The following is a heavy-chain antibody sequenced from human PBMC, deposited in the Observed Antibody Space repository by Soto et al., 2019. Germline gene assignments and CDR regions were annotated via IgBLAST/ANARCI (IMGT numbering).Heavy chain of an antibody. Sequence: GGSLRLCCAACGFTFSSYGMHWVRQATGKGLEWVAVIWYDGSNKYYADSVKGRFTISRDNSKNTLYLQMNSLRAEDTAVYYCANGGYGDYDSDYWGQGTLVTAPQ. J-gene: IGHJ4*02. D-gene: IGHD4-17*01. CDR3: ANGGYGDYDSDY. V-gene: IGHV3-33*06. CDR1: GFTFSSYG. CDR2: IWYDGSNK.